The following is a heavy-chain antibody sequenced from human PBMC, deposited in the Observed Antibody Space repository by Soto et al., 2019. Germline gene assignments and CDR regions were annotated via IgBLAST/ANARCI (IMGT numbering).Heavy chain of an antibody. CDR1: GDSVSSRSAA. V-gene: IGHV6-1*01. D-gene: IGHD1-26*01. CDR2: TYYRSKWNN. CDR3: ARSGNEGAVDY. Sequence: SQTRSLTFAISGDSVSSRSAAWNCISQSPSRGLEWLGRTYYRSKWNNEYATSVKSRITINPDTSKNQFSLHLNSVTPDDTAVYYCARSGNEGAVDYWGQGTLVTVSS. J-gene: IGHJ4*02.